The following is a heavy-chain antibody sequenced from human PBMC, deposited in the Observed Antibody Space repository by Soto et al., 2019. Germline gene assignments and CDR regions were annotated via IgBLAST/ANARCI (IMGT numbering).Heavy chain of an antibody. CDR2: ISGNGEST. Sequence: PGGSLRLSCAASGFTFSSYTMTWVRQAPGKKPEWVSSISGNGESTKYADSVKGRFTISRENSKNTLYLQINSLRAEDTAVYYCARSRIVMIVVVVPYLFDSWGQGALVTVSS. CDR3: ARSRIVMIVVVVPYLFDS. V-gene: IGHV3-23*01. CDR1: GFTFSSYT. J-gene: IGHJ4*02. D-gene: IGHD3-22*01.